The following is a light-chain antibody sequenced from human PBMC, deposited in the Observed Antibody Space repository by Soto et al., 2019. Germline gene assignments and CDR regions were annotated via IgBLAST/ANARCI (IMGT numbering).Light chain of an antibody. CDR1: QSIDTW. V-gene: IGKV1-5*01. Sequence: QMTQSPSTLSASVGDRVTITCRASQSIDTWLAWYQQKPGKAPRLLIYDASDLERGVPSRFSGSGSGTEFTLAINGLQTDDIATYYCQQYENFSPTFGPGTKVAIK. J-gene: IGKJ3*01. CDR3: QQYENFSPT. CDR2: DAS.